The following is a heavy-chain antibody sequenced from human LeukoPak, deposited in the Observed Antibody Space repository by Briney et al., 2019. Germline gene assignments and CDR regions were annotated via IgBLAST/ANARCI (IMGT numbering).Heavy chain of an antibody. CDR3: ARLRFMTYYYYYYMDV. J-gene: IGHJ6*03. D-gene: IGHD3-3*01. CDR1: GGSFSGYY. CDR2: INHSGST. V-gene: IGHV4-34*01. Sequence: SETLSLTCAVYGGSFSGYYWSWIRQPPGKGLEWIGEINHSGSTNYNPSLKSRVTISVDTSKNQFSLKLSSVTAADTAVYYCARLRFMTYYYYYYMDVWGKGTTVTVSS.